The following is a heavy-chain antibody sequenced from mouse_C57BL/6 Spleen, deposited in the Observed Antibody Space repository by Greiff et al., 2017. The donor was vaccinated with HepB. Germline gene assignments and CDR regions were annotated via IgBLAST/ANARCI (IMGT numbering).Heavy chain of an antibody. CDR1: GYTFTSYW. J-gene: IGHJ2*01. CDR2: IDPSDSYT. D-gene: IGHD1-1*01. CDR3: ARRGPTVVAPGIDY. Sequence: QVQLQQPGAELVMPGASVKLSCKASGYTFTSYWMHWVKQRPGQGLEWIGEIDPSDSYTNYNQKFKGKSTLTVDKSSSTAYMQLSSLTSEDSAVYYCARRGPTVVAPGIDYWGQGTTLTVSS. V-gene: IGHV1-69*01.